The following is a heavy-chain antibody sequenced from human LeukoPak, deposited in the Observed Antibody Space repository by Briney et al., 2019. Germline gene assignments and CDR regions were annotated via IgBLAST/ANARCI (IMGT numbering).Heavy chain of an antibody. CDR1: GYTLTELS. V-gene: IGHV1-24*01. D-gene: IGHD3-22*01. J-gene: IGHJ4*02. Sequence: ASVKVSCKVSGYTLTELSMHWVRQAPGKGLEWMGGFDPEDGETIYAQKFQGRVTMTEDTSTATAYMELSSLRSEDTAVYYCATRSGYYYDSSGYFFAGFDYWGQGTLVTVSS. CDR3: ATRSGYYYDSSGYFFAGFDY. CDR2: FDPEDGET.